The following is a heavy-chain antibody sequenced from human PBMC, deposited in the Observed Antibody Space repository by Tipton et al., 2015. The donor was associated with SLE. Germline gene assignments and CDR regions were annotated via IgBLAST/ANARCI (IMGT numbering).Heavy chain of an antibody. Sequence: QLVQSGGGLVQPGGSLRLSCAASGFTVSSNYMSWVRQAPGKGLEWVSVIYSGGSTYYADSVKGRFTISRHNSKNTLYLQMNSLRAEDTAVYYCARVPPGGAVEAYYYGMDVWGQGTTVTVSS. J-gene: IGHJ6*02. V-gene: IGHV3-53*04. CDR1: GFTVSSNY. CDR3: ARVPPGGAVEAYYYGMDV. D-gene: IGHD6-19*01. CDR2: IYSGGST.